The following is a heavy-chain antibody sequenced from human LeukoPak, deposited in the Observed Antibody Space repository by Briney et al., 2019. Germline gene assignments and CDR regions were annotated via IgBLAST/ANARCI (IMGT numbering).Heavy chain of an antibody. CDR2: IYYNGGT. Sequence: PSETLSLTCIASGGSIRSGSYYWGWIRQPPGKGLEWMGSIYYNGGTFYNPSLKSRLTISVDTSKNQFSLRLTSVTAADTAMYYCARHLSGWPGHAFDIWGQGTMVTVSS. CDR3: ARHLSGWPGHAFDI. J-gene: IGHJ3*02. V-gene: IGHV4-39*01. CDR1: GGSIRSGSYY. D-gene: IGHD3-16*02.